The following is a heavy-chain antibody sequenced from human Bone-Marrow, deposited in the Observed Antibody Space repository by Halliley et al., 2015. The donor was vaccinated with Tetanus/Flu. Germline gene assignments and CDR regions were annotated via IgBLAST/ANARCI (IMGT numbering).Heavy chain of an antibody. V-gene: IGHV3-48*03. D-gene: IGHD4-17*01. Sequence: SLRLSCAAPGFTFSSYEMNWVRQAPGKGLEWVSYISSTGNTVHYADSVKGRFSISRDNAKNSLYLQMNSLRADDTAVYFCAREELYGLIYPGDYLDYWGQGTLVTVSS. CDR3: AREELYGLIYPGDYLDY. CDR1: GFTFSSYE. CDR2: ISSTGNTV. J-gene: IGHJ4*02.